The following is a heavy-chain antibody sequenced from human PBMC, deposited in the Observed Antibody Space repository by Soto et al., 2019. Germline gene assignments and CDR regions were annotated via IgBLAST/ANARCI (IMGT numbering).Heavy chain of an antibody. CDR2: IYYSGRT. CDR1: GGSISSGGYY. D-gene: IGHD3-3*01. CDR3: ARRVSHDFFDY. V-gene: IGHV4-31*03. Sequence: SETLSLTCTVSGGSISSGGYYWSWIRQHPGKGLEWIGYIYYSGRTYYNPSLKSRVTISVDTSKNQFSLKLSSVTAADTAVYYCARRVSHDFFDYWGQGTLVTVSS. J-gene: IGHJ4*02.